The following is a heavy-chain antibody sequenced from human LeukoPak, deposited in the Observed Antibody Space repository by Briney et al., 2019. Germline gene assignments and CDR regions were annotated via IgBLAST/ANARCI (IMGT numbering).Heavy chain of an antibody. V-gene: IGHV4-38-2*02. CDR2: IYHSGST. CDR3: AREYGDGTDWFDP. D-gene: IGHD4-17*01. CDR1: GYSISSGYY. Sequence: PSETLSLTCAVSGYSISSGYYWGWIRQPPGKGLEWIGSIYHSGSTYYNPSLRSRVTISVDTSKNQFSLKLSSVTAADTAVYYCAREYGDGTDWFDPWGQGTLVTVSS. J-gene: IGHJ5*02.